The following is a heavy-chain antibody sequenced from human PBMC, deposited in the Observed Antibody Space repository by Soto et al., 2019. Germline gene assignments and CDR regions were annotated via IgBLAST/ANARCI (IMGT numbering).Heavy chain of an antibody. CDR3: ARSIVVVTALDY. J-gene: IGHJ4*02. CDR2: INAGNGNT. D-gene: IGHD2-21*02. Sequence: QVQLVQSGAEVKKPGASVKVSCKASGYTFTSYAMHWVRQAPGQRLEWMGWINAGNGNTKYSQKFQGRVTITRATAARTAYMELSSLRSEDTAVYYCARSIVVVTALDYWGQGTLVTVSS. CDR1: GYTFTSYA. V-gene: IGHV1-3*01.